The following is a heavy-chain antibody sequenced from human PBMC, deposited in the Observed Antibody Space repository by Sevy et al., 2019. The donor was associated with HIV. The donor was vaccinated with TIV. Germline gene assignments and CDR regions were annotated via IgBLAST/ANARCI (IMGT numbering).Heavy chain of an antibody. D-gene: IGHD3-22*01. Sequence: GGSLRLSCAASGFSFSSYWMHWVRQAPGKGLEWVANIKPDESEKYYVASVKSRFTISRDNAKNSVYLQMNSLRPDDTAIYYCARGNSGSFDYWGQGTLVTVSS. V-gene: IGHV3-7*04. CDR1: GFSFSSYW. CDR2: IKPDESEK. CDR3: ARGNSGSFDY. J-gene: IGHJ4*02.